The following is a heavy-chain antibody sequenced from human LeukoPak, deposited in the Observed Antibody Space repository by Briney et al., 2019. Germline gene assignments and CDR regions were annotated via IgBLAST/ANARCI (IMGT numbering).Heavy chain of an antibody. Sequence: GGSLRLSCAASGFTFSSYWMTWVRQAPGKGLEWVANIKQDGSEKNYVASVKGRFTISRDNAKNSLYLQMNSLRAEDTAVYYCARRRCSSTSCFPDYWGQGTLVTVSS. CDR3: ARRRCSSTSCFPDY. D-gene: IGHD2-2*01. V-gene: IGHV3-7*01. CDR1: GFTFSSYW. CDR2: IKQDGSEK. J-gene: IGHJ4*02.